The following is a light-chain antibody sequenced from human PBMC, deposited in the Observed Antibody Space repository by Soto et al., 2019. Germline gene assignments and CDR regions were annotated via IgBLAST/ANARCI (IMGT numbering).Light chain of an antibody. CDR1: SSNIGNNA. V-gene: IGLV1-36*01. Sequence: QSVLTQPPSVSAAPRQRVTISCSGSSSNIGNNAVNWYQQLPGKAPKLLIYFDDLLPSGVSNRFSGSKSGTSASLAISGLQSEDDADYYCAAWDGSLNAYVFGTGTQLPVL. J-gene: IGLJ1*01. CDR3: AAWDGSLNAYV. CDR2: FDD.